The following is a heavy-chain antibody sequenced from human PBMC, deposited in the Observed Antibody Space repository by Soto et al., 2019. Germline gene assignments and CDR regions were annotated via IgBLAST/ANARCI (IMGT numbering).Heavy chain of an antibody. Sequence: QVELVQSGAEVKKTGASVNVSCRASGYNCTRYGVTWVRQAPGQGLEWMGWISEYNGYTKYSQKFQGRVTMTTDTPTDTAYMDLRSMRADDTAVYYCAREGLKANVVMVYDSYGMDVWGQGTTVTVSS. CDR3: AREGLKANVVMVYDSYGMDV. CDR1: GYNCTRYG. V-gene: IGHV1-18*01. D-gene: IGHD2-8*01. J-gene: IGHJ6*02. CDR2: ISEYNGYT.